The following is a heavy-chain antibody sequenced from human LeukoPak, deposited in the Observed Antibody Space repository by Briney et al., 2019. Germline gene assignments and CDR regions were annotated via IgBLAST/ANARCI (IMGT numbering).Heavy chain of an antibody. D-gene: IGHD1-26*01. CDR1: GYNFVGYY. Sequence: ASVKVSCKASGYNFVGYYIHWVRQAPGQGLEWMGRINPRDGETNFAQKFQGRVTMTSDTSISTAYMELSGLRSDDTAVYYCARGVSGELSFDAFDIWGQGTMVTVSS. J-gene: IGHJ3*02. V-gene: IGHV1-2*06. CDR3: ARGVSGELSFDAFDI. CDR2: INPRDGET.